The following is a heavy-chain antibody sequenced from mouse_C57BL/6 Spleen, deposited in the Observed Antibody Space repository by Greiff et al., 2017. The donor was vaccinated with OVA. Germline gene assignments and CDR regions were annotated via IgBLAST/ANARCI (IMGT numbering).Heavy chain of an antibody. CDR3: TRGGLGGYAMDY. J-gene: IGHJ4*01. V-gene: IGHV1-15*01. Sequence: QVQLQQSGAELVRPGASVTLSCKASGYTFTDYEMHWVKQTPVHGLEWIGAIDPATGGTAYNQKFKGKAILTADKSSSTAYMELRSLTSEDSAVYYCTRGGLGGYAMDYWGQGTSVTVSS. CDR1: GYTFTDYE. D-gene: IGHD2-4*01. CDR2: IDPATGGT.